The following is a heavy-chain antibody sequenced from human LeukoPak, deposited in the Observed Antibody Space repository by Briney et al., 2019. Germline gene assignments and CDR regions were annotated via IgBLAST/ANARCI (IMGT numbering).Heavy chain of an antibody. CDR2: INHSGST. D-gene: IGHD6-19*01. CDR3: ARGIFNSSGWYRYPPDY. CDR1: SGSISTSNYY. J-gene: IGHJ4*02. Sequence: SETLSLTCTVSSGSISTSNYYWSWIRQPPGKGLEWIGEINHSGSTNYNPSLKSRVTISVDTSKNQFSLKLSSVTAADTAVYYCARGIFNSSGWYRYPPDYWGQGTLVTVSS. V-gene: IGHV4-39*07.